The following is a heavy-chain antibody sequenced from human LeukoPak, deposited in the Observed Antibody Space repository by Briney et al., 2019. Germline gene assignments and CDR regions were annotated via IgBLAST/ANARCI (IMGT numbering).Heavy chain of an antibody. CDR2: ISGSGFSA. Sequence: GGSLRLSCAASGFTFSNYAMTWVRQAPGKGLEWVSAISGSGFSAYYADSVKGRFTISRDNSRNTLYLQMNSLRAEDTAVYYCARGGYGYNFFDYWGQGTLVTVSS. CDR3: ARGGYGYNFFDY. V-gene: IGHV3-23*01. J-gene: IGHJ4*02. D-gene: IGHD5-24*01. CDR1: GFTFSNYA.